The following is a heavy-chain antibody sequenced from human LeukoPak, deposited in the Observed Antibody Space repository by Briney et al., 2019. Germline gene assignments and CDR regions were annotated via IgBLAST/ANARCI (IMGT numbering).Heavy chain of an antibody. Sequence: SETLSLTCTVSGDSLSSHYWSWIRQPPGKGLELIGHIYYTGTTYYNPSLNSRVTISLATSRNQFSLKLSSVTAADTAVYYCARGGYLKPFDYWGQGTLVTVSS. D-gene: IGHD1-1*01. V-gene: IGHV4-59*11. J-gene: IGHJ4*02. CDR2: IYYTGTT. CDR3: ARGGYLKPFDY. CDR1: GDSLSSHY.